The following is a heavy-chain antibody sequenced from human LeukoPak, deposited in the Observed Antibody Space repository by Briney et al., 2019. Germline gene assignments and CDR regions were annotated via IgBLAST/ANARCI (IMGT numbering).Heavy chain of an antibody. CDR2: IGASGGST. Sequence: PGGSLRLSCAASGFTFSSYGMSWVRQAPGKGLEWVSGIGASGGSTYYADSVKGRFTISRDNARNSLYLQMNSLRAEDTAVYYCARGRNAYTFDNWGQGTLVTVSS. V-gene: IGHV3-23*01. D-gene: IGHD5-24*01. CDR3: ARGRNAYTFDN. J-gene: IGHJ4*02. CDR1: GFTFSSYG.